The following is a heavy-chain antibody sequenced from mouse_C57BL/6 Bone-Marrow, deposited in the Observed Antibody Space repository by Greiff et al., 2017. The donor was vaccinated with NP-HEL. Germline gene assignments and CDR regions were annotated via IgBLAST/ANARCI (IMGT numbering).Heavy chain of an antibody. CDR3: ARGEGYYDFDY. CDR2: IYPRSGNT. Sequence: VKLQESGAELARPGASVKLSCKASGYTFTSYGISWVKQRTGQGLEWIGEIYPRSGNTYYNEKFKGKATLTADKSSSTAYMELRSLTSEDSAVYFCARGEGYYDFDYWGQGTTLTVSS. CDR1: GYTFTSYG. V-gene: IGHV1-81*01. D-gene: IGHD2-3*01. J-gene: IGHJ2*01.